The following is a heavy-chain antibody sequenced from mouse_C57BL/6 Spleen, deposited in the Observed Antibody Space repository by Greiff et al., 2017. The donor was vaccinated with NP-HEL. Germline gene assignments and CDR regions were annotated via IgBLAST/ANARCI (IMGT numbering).Heavy chain of an antibody. CDR1: GYTFTSYW. J-gene: IGHJ1*03. Sequence: VQLHQPGAELVRPGSSVKLSCKASGYTFTSYWMHWVKQRPIQGLEWIGNIDPSDSETHYNQKFKDKAALTVDKSSSTAYMQLSSLTSEDSAVYYCARGPYFDVWGTGTTVTVSS. V-gene: IGHV1-52*01. CDR2: IDPSDSET. CDR3: ARGPYFDV.